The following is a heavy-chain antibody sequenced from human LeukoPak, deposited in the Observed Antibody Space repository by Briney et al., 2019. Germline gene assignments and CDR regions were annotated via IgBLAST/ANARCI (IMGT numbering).Heavy chain of an antibody. CDR3: ARDRGIYYDSSGYHY. Sequence: GGSLRLSCAASEFTVSSNYMSWVRQAPGKGLEWVSVIYSGGSTYYADSVKGRFTISRDNSKNTLYLQMNSLRAEDTAVYYCARDRGIYYDSSGYHYWGQGTLVTVSS. D-gene: IGHD3-22*01. CDR2: IYSGGST. CDR1: EFTVSSNY. J-gene: IGHJ4*02. V-gene: IGHV3-53*01.